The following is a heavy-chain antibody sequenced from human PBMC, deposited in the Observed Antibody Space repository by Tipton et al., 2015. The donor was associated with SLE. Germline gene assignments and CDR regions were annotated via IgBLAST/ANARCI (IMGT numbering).Heavy chain of an antibody. CDR1: GGSFSGYY. CDR2: IYTSGST. Sequence: TLSLTCAVYGGSFSGYYWSWIRQPAGKGLEWIGRIYTSGSTNYNPSLKSRVTISVDTSKNQFSLKLSSVTAADTAVYYCARETAMSAFDIWGQGTMVTVSS. CDR3: ARETAMSAFDI. V-gene: IGHV4-4*07. J-gene: IGHJ3*02. D-gene: IGHD5-18*01.